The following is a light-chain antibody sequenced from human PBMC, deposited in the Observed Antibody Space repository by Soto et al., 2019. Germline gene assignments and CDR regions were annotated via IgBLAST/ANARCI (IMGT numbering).Light chain of an antibody. J-gene: IGKJ3*01. CDR1: QSISSW. Sequence: DIQMTQSPSTLSASVGDRVTITCRASQSISSWLAWYQQKPGKAPKFLIYDASSLESGVPSRFSGSGSGTECTLTISSLQPDDFATYYCQQYNSYHMTFGPGTKVDIK. CDR3: QQYNSYHMT. CDR2: DAS. V-gene: IGKV1-5*01.